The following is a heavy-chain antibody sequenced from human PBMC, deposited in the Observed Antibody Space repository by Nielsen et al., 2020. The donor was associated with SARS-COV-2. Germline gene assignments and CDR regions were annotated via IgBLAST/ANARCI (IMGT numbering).Heavy chain of an antibody. J-gene: IGHJ4*02. CDR1: GFTFSSYD. D-gene: IGHD2-15*01. CDR3: ARDQIYYFDY. CDR2: IGTAGDT. Sequence: LSLTCAASGFTFSSYDMHWVRQATGKGLEWVSAIGTAGDTYYADSVKGRFTISRDNSKNTLYLQMNSLRAEDTAVYYCARDQIYYFDYWGQGTLVTVS. V-gene: IGHV3-13*04.